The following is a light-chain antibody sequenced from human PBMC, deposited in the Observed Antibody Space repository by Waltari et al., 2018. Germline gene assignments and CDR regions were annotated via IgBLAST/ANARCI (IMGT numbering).Light chain of an antibody. CDR1: QSVLYSSNNKNY. CDR3: QQYYSTPRT. Sequence: DIVMTQSPDSLAVSLGERATINCKSSQSVLYSSNNKNYLAWYQQKPVQPPKLLIYWASTRESGVPDRFSGSGSGTDFTLTISSLQAEDVAVYYCQQYYSTPRTFGQGTKLEIK. J-gene: IGKJ2*01. CDR2: WAS. V-gene: IGKV4-1*01.